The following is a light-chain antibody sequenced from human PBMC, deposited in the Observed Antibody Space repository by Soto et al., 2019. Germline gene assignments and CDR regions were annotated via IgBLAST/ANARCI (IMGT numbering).Light chain of an antibody. V-gene: IGKV1-5*03. J-gene: IGKJ2*01. CDR1: QSISSW. Sequence: DIRMTQSRSTLSASVGDRVTITCRASQSISSWLAWYQQKTGKAPKLLIYKASSLESGVPTRFSGSGSGTEFTLTISSLQPYDFANYYCQQYKSLYTFGQGTKLEIK. CDR2: KAS. CDR3: QQYKSLYT.